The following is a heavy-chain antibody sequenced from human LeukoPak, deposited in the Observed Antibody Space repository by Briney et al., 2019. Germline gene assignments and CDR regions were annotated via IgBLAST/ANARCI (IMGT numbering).Heavy chain of an antibody. CDR3: ARRYFDWLLYEVGGGMDV. CDR2: ISAYNGNT. D-gene: IGHD3-9*01. J-gene: IGHJ6*02. V-gene: IGHV1-18*01. Sequence: GASVKVSCKASGYTFTSYGISWVRQAPGQGLEWMGWISAYNGNTNYAQKLQGRVTMTTDTSTSTAYMELRSLRSDDTAVYYCARRYFDWLLYEVGGGMDVWGQGTTVTVSS. CDR1: GYTFTSYG.